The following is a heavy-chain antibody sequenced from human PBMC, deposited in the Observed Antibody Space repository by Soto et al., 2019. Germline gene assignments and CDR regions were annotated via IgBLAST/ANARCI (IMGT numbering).Heavy chain of an antibody. CDR1: GFTFRTYW. V-gene: IGHV3-7*05. Sequence: EVQLVESGGGLVQPGGSLRLSCAASGFTFRTYWLSWVRQVPGKGLEWVANINLDGSEKNYVDSVKGRFTISSDNARNSLYLQRSSLRAEDTALYCCARDGSTSWYSYDYHGMDVWGQGTTVTVSS. CDR3: ARDGSTSWYSYDYHGMDV. D-gene: IGHD5-18*01. J-gene: IGHJ6*02. CDR2: INLDGSEK.